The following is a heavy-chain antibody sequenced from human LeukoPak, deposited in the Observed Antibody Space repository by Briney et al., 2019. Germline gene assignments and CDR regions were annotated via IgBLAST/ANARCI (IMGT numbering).Heavy chain of an antibody. D-gene: IGHD2-15*01. CDR3: ARWLGYCSGGSCPNFDY. CDR1: GGSFSCYY. J-gene: IGHJ4*02. V-gene: IGHV4-34*01. Sequence: SETLSLTCAVYGGSFSCYYWSWIRQPPGKGLEXXXXXNHSGSTNHNPSLKSRVTISVDTSKNQFSLKLSSVTAADTAVYYCARWLGYCSGGSCPNFDYWGQGTLVTVSS. CDR2: XNHSGST.